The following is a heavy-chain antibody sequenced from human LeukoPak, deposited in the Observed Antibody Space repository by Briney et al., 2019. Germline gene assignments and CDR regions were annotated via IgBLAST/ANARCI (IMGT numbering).Heavy chain of an antibody. J-gene: IGHJ5*02. V-gene: IGHV3-30*18. CDR1: GFTFSIYG. CDR2: IANDAKTT. Sequence: PGGSLRLSCAASGFTFSIYGTHWVRQAPGKGLEWVAVIANDAKTTYYAESVKGRFTISRDNSKSTLYLQMNSLRTEDTAVYYCTKEGLPSGSSWSAWFDPWGQGTLVTVSS. D-gene: IGHD3-10*01. CDR3: TKEGLPSGSSWSAWFDP.